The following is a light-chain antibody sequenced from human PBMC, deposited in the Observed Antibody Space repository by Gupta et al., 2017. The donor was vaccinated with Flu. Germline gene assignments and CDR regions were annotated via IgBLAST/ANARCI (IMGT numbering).Light chain of an antibody. J-gene: IGKJ4*01. Sequence: EILLTQSPATLSLSPGARATLSCRASQSVVTYLAWYQQKPSQAPRLLIYDASNRATGIPARFSGSGAGTDFTLTISSREPEDFAVYFCQQRSNGPPLLTFGGGTKVEIK. CDR2: DAS. V-gene: IGKV3-11*01. CDR3: QQRSNGPPLLT. CDR1: QSVVTY.